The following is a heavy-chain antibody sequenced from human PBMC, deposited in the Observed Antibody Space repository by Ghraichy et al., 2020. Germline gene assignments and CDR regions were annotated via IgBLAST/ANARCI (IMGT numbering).Heavy chain of an antibody. D-gene: IGHD3-10*01. CDR2: INPSGATT. Sequence: GGSPRLSCAASGFSIITYEMIWVRQAPGKGLEWVSYINPSGATTHYADSVKGRFTISRDDAKNSLYLQMTSLRAEDTAVYYCARDEARGVGQYGMDVWGQGTTVTVSS. V-gene: IGHV3-48*03. CDR3: ARDEARGVGQYGMDV. CDR1: GFSIITYE. J-gene: IGHJ6*02.